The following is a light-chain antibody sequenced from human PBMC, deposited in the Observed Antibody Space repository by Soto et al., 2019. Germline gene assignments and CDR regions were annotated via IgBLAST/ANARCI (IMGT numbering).Light chain of an antibody. CDR2: DVS. V-gene: IGLV2-11*01. J-gene: IGLJ3*02. CDR1: SSDVGGYDF. Sequence: QSALTQPASVSGSPGQSITISCTGTSSDVGGYDFVSWYQHHPGKAPRLMIYDVSERPSGVPDRFSGSKSGNTASLTISGLQAEDEADYYCCSYVDTDTWVFGGGTQLTVL. CDR3: CSYVDTDTWV.